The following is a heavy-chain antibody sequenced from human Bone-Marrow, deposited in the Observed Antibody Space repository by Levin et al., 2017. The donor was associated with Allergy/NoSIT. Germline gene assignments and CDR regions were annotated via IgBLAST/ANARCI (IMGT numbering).Heavy chain of an antibody. D-gene: IGHD6-13*01. Sequence: SETLSLTCTVSGASVTSGTYYWSWLRQPAGKELEWIGRVYTSGSTFYTPSLKSRVTISLDTSKNQFSLKLTSVTAADPAVYFCAGGGAAAGRGLGWFATWGQGTTVTVSS. V-gene: IGHV4-61*02. CDR3: AGGGAAAGRGLGWFAT. J-gene: IGHJ6*02. CDR1: GASVTSGTYY. CDR2: VYTSGST.